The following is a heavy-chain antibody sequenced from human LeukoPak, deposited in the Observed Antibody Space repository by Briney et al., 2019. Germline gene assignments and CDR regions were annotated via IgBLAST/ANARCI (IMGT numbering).Heavy chain of an antibody. CDR2: IIPIFGTA. V-gene: IGHV1-69*06. CDR1: GGTFSSYA. CDR3: ARDRPYYYDSSGYYYTGDTSWDDAFDI. J-gene: IGHJ3*02. D-gene: IGHD3-22*01. Sequence: ASVKVSCKSSGGTFSSYAISWVRQAPGQGLEWMGGIIPIFGTANYAQKFQGRVTITADKSTSTAYMELSSLRSEDTSVYYCARDRPYYYDSSGYYYTGDTSWDDAFDIWGQGTMVTVSS.